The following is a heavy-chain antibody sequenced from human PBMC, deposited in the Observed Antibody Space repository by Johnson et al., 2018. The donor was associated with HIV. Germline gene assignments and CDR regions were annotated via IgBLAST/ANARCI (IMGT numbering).Heavy chain of an antibody. V-gene: IGHV3-30*14. CDR3: ARADGSYYDRASWAFDI. Sequence: QEQLVESGGGVVQPGGSLRLSCAASGFTFSSYAMHWVRQAPGKGLEWVAVISYDGSNEYYADSVKGRFTISRDNSTNTLYIQMNSLRAEDPAIYYCARADGSYYDRASWAFDIWGQGTMVTVSS. CDR1: GFTFSSYA. CDR2: ISYDGSNE. D-gene: IGHD1-26*01. J-gene: IGHJ3*02.